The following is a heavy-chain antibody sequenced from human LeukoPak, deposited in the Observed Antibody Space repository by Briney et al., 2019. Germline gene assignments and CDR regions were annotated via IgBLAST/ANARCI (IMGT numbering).Heavy chain of an antibody. V-gene: IGHV1-2*02. D-gene: IGHD6-13*01. CDR1: GYTFTGYY. Sequence: ASVKVSCKASGYTFTGYYMHWVRQAPGQGLEWMGWINPNSGGTNYAQKFQGRVTMTRDTSISTAYMELSRLRSDDTAVYYCAREWSSSSPDDYWGQGTLVTVPS. CDR3: AREWSSSSPDDY. J-gene: IGHJ4*02. CDR2: INPNSGGT.